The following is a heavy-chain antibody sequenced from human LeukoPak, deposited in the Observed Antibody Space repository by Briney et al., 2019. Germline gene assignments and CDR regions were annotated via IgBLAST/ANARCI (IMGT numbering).Heavy chain of an antibody. CDR1: GFILSTYW. V-gene: IGHV3-7*01. D-gene: IGHD3-16*01. CDR3: ARGLYVGK. CDR2: IKQDGSEK. Sequence: PGGSLRLSCAASGFILSTYWMSWVRQAPGKGLEWVANIKQDGSEKYYVDSVKGRFTISRDNAKNSLYLQMNSLRAEDTAVYYCARGLYVGKWGQGTLVTVSS. J-gene: IGHJ4*02.